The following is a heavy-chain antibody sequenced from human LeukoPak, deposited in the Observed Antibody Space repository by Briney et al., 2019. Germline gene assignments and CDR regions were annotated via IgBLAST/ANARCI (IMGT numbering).Heavy chain of an antibody. D-gene: IGHD2-15*01. J-gene: IGHJ4*02. CDR3: ARDGGGGLDY. CDR1: GFTFSSYW. V-gene: IGHV3-74*01. CDR2: ISNDGSRT. Sequence: PGGSLRLPCAAPGFTFSSYWMHWVRKAPGKGLVWVSHISNDGSRTSYADYVKGPFTISRDNAKNSLYLQMNSLRAEDTAVYYCARDGGGGLDYWGQGTLVTVSS.